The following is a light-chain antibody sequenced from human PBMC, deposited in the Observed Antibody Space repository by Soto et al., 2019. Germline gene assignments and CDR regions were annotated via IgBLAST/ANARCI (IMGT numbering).Light chain of an antibody. J-gene: IGKJ1*01. V-gene: IGKV3-20*01. CDR2: GAS. CDR1: QSVSSSY. CDR3: QQYGSSRT. Sequence: IVLSQSPFTVALSPGERDTLSCRASQSVSSSYLAWYQQKPGQAPRLLIYGASSRATGIPDRFSGSGSGTDFTLTISRLEPEDFAVYYCQQYGSSRTFGQGTKVDIK.